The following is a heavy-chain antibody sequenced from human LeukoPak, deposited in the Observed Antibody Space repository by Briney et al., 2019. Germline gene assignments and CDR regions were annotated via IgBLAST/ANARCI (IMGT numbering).Heavy chain of an antibody. CDR1: GGSISSRTYY. Sequence: SETLSLTCTVSGGSISSRTYYWGWIRQPPGKGLEWIGSIYFTGSTYYNSSLKSRVSISVDTSKNHFSLKLSSVTAADTAVYYCARVRGLAVAGSFDYWGQGTLVSVSS. D-gene: IGHD6-19*01. CDR2: IYFTGST. CDR3: ARVRGLAVAGSFDY. J-gene: IGHJ4*02. V-gene: IGHV4-39*07.